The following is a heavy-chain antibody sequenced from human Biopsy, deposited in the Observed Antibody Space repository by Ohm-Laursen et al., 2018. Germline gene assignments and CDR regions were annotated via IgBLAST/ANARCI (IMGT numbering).Heavy chain of an antibody. CDR2: ISRSDSHI. CDR3: ARGRTHLLPDHDWFDP. CDR1: GFSLRHFT. Sequence: SLRLSCAASGFSLRHFTINWVRQAPGKGLEWVSSISRSDSHILYAETLKGRFTSSRDNAKNSVYLQMNSLRVEDTGVYYCARGRTHLLPDHDWFDPWGQGTLVTVSS. J-gene: IGHJ5*02. V-gene: IGHV3-21*01. D-gene: IGHD1-14*01.